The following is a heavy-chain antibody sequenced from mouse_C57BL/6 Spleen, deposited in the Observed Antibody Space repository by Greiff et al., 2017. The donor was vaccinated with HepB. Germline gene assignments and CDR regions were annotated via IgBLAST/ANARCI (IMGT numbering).Heavy chain of an antibody. CDR2: ISYDGSN. CDR3: ASTYSNYDAMDY. J-gene: IGHJ4*01. D-gene: IGHD2-5*01. Sequence: EVQLQESGPGLVKPSQSLSLTCSVTGYSITSGYYWNWIRQFPGNKLEWMGYISYDGSNNYNPSLKNRISITRDTSKNQFFLKLNSVTTEDTATYYCASTYSNYDAMDYWGQGTSVTVSS. V-gene: IGHV3-6*01. CDR1: GYSITSGYY.